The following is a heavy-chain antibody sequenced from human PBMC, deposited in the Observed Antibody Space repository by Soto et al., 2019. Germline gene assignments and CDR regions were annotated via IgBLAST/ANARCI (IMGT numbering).Heavy chain of an antibody. CDR2: INHSGST. D-gene: IGHD6-6*01. Sequence: QVQLQQWGAGLLKPSETLSLTCAVYGGSFSGYYWSWIRQPPGKGLEWIGEINHSGSTNYNPSLKSRVTISVGTSKNQFSLKLRSVTAADTAVYYCARGRGIAARRGYWFDPWCQGTLVTVSS. CDR1: GGSFSGYY. V-gene: IGHV4-34*01. CDR3: ARGRGIAARRGYWFDP. J-gene: IGHJ5*02.